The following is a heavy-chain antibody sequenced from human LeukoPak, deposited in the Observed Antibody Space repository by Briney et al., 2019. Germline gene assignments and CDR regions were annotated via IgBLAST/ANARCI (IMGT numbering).Heavy chain of an antibody. CDR1: GYTFTNFD. Sequence: ASVKVSCKASGYTFTNFDIMWVRQATGRGLEWMGWVNTNSGGTGYAQKFQGRVSMTRDTSIGTAYMELSSLRSEDTAIYYCARGRGGTIIRGYLDSWGQGTLVSVSS. CDR3: ARGRGGTIIRGYLDS. CDR2: VNTNSGGT. J-gene: IGHJ4*02. V-gene: IGHV1-8*01. D-gene: IGHD3-10*01.